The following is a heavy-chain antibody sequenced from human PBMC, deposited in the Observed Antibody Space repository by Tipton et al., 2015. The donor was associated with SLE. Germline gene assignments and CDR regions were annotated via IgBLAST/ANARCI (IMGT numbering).Heavy chain of an antibody. Sequence: TLSLTCTVSGGSISLYYWSWIRQPPGKGLEWIGYIYHSGSTYYNPSLKSRVTISVDRSKNQFSLKLSSVTAADTAVYYCAGLAVAGHYFDYWGQGTLVTVSS. CDR2: IYHSGST. V-gene: IGHV4-30-2*01. D-gene: IGHD6-19*01. CDR1: GGSISLYY. CDR3: AGLAVAGHYFDY. J-gene: IGHJ4*02.